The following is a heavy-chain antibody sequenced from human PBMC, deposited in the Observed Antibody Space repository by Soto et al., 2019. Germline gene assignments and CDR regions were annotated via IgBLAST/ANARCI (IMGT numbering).Heavy chain of an antibody. CDR2: ISGSGGST. J-gene: IGHJ4*02. CDR1: GFTFSRDA. D-gene: IGHD2-15*01. Sequence: EVQLLDSGEGLVQPGGSLRLSCAASGFTFSRDAMGWVRQAPGKGLEWVSAISGSGGSTYYADSVKGRFTISRDNSKNTLYLQMNSLRAEDTAVYYCAKQNGYGGNTELENWGQGTLVTVSS. CDR3: AKQNGYGGNTELEN. V-gene: IGHV3-23*01.